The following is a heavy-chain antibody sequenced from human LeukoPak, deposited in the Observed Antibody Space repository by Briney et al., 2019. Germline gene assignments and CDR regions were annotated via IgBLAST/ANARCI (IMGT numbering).Heavy chain of an antibody. CDR1: GYTFTSYG. J-gene: IGHJ4*02. D-gene: IGHD6-13*01. CDR3: ARALAAAAGRRAAMMGD. V-gene: IGHV1-46*01. CDR2: INPSGGST. Sequence: ASVKVSCKASGYTFTSYGISWVRQAPVQGLEWMGIINPSGGSTSYSQKFQGRVTMTRDMSTSTVYMELSSLRSEDTAVYYCARALAAAAGRRAAMMGDWGQGTLVTVPS.